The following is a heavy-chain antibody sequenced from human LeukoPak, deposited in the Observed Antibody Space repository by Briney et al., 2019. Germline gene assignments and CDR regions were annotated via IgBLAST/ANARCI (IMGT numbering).Heavy chain of an antibody. J-gene: IGHJ4*02. Sequence: PGGSLRPSCTASGFTLGGHDMHWVRQTTGDGLEWVAAVSAGHHAFYAGSVKGRFTASREDAKNSLYLQMNSLRAGDTAVYYCVREARGYHYTYFDYWGQGSLVTVSS. V-gene: IGHV3-13*01. CDR2: VSAGHHA. CDR3: VREARGYHYTYFDY. CDR1: GFTLGGHD. D-gene: IGHD5-18*01.